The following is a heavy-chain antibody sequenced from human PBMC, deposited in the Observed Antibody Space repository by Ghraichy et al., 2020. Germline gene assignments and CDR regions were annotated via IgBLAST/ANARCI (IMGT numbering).Heavy chain of an antibody. V-gene: IGHV3-7*01. J-gene: IGHJ4*02. CDR3: ARAVHGLGANYCDY. CDR1: GFTFSTYG. D-gene: IGHD3-16*01. Sequence: GGSLRLSCAASGFTFSTYGMNWVRQAPGKGLEWVATIKQGGSEKYYADSVKGRFTISRDNAKNSLYLQMNSLRAEDTAVYYCARAVHGLGANYCDYWGQGALVTVSS. CDR2: IKQGGSEK.